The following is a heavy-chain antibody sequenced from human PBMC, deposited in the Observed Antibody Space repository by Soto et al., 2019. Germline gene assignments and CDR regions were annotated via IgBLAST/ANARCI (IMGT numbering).Heavy chain of an antibody. CDR1: GGSISSGDYY. CDR2: IYYSGST. Sequence: SETLSLTCTVSGGSISSGDYYWSWIRQPPGKGLEWIGYIYYSGSTYYNPSLKSRVTISVGTSKNQFSLKLSSVTAADTAVYYCATQDYYDSSGYYQLRSFDYWGQGTLVTVSS. D-gene: IGHD3-22*01. V-gene: IGHV4-30-4*01. CDR3: ATQDYYDSSGYYQLRSFDY. J-gene: IGHJ4*02.